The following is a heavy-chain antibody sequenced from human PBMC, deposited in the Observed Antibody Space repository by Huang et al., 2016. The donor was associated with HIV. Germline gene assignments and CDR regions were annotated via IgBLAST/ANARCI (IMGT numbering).Heavy chain of an antibody. Sequence: QVQLVQSGSELKKPGASVKVSCKASGYTFNTYAVNWVRQAPGQGLEWMGWINTNAGDPTYAQGFAGRVVFSLDTAISTVYLQITSLKAEDTAVYYCARGLRYYYGSGTPHYYYY. V-gene: IGHV7-4-1*02. CDR1: GYTFNTYA. D-gene: IGHD3-10*01. J-gene: IGHJ6*01. CDR3: ARGLRYYYGSGTPHYYYY. CDR2: INTNAGDP.